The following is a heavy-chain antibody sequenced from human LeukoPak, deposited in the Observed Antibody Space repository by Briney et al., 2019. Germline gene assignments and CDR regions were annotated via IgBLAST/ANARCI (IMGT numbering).Heavy chain of an antibody. D-gene: IGHD2-15*01. V-gene: IGHV5-51*01. CDR3: AKQGRYCSGGSCYSGS. Sequence: EPLKISCMGSGYSFICYWIRWVRQIPGKGLELMGIIYPGDSDTRYSPSFQGQVTISADKSISTAYLQWSSLKASDTAMYYCAKQGRYCSGGSCYSGSWGQGTLVTVSS. CDR1: GYSFICYW. CDR2: IYPGDSDT. J-gene: IGHJ5*02.